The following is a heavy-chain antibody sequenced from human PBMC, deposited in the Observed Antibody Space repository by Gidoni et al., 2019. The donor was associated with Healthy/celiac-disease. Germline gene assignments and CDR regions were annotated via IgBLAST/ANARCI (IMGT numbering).Heavy chain of an antibody. J-gene: IGHJ4*02. CDR1: GGSFSGYY. V-gene: IGHV4-34*01. Sequence: QVQLQQWGAGLLKPSETLSLTCAVYGGSFSGYYWSWIRQPPGKGLEWIGEINHSGSTNYNPSLKSRVTISVDTSKNQFSLKLSSVTAADTAVYYCARASSKEYYFDYWGQGTLVTVSS. CDR2: INHSGST. CDR3: ARASSKEYYFDY. D-gene: IGHD3-10*01.